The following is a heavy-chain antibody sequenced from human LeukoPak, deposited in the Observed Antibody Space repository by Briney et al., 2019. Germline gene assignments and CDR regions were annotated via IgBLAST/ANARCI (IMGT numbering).Heavy chain of an antibody. CDR3: AAYCSGGSCYPDSDY. CDR1: GYSISSGYY. Sequence: SETLSLTCAVSGYSISSGYYWGWIRQPPGKGLEWIGSIYQSGSTYYNPSLKSRVTISVDTSKNQLSLKLTSVTAADTAVYYCAAYCSGGSCYPDSDYWGQGTLVTVSS. V-gene: IGHV4-38-2*01. CDR2: IYQSGST. D-gene: IGHD2-15*01. J-gene: IGHJ4*02.